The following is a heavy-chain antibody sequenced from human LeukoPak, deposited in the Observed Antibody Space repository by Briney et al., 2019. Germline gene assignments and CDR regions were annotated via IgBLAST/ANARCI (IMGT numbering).Heavy chain of an antibody. V-gene: IGHV4-59*08. Sequence: SETLFLTCTVSGGSISSYYWSWIRQPPGKGLEWIGYIYYSGSTNYNPSLKSRVTISVDTSKNQFSLKLSSVTAADTAVYYCARHVAWGGSSWMYTETKEVYNWFDPWGQGTLVTVSS. J-gene: IGHJ5*02. CDR3: ARHVAWGGSSWMYTETKEVYNWFDP. CDR2: IYYSGST. CDR1: GGSISSYY. D-gene: IGHD6-13*01.